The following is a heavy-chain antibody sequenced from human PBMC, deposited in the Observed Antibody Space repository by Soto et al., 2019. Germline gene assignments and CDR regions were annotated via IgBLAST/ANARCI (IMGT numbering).Heavy chain of an antibody. CDR2: IYYSGST. Sequence: KTSETLSLTCTVSGGSISSGDYYWSWIRQPPGKGLEWIGYIYYSGSTYYNPSLKSRVTISVDTSKNQFSLKLSSVTAADTAVYYCARDYMVRGNYGMDVWGQGTTVTVSS. D-gene: IGHD3-10*01. CDR3: ARDYMVRGNYGMDV. V-gene: IGHV4-30-4*01. CDR1: GGSISSGDYY. J-gene: IGHJ6*02.